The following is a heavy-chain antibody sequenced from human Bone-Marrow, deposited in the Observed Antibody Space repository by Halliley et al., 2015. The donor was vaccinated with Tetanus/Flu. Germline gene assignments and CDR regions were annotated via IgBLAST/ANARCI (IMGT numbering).Heavy chain of an antibody. J-gene: IGHJ1*01. Sequence: GAVIWYDGSNKYYADSVKGRFTISRDNSKNPLYLQMNSLRAEDTAVYYCARGTGQYPAYFQPWGQGTLVTVSS. CDR2: IWYDGSNK. V-gene: IGHV3-33*01. CDR3: ARGTGQYPAYFQP. D-gene: IGHD2-2*02.